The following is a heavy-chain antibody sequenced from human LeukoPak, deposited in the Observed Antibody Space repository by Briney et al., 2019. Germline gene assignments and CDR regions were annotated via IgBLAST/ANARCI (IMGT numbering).Heavy chain of an antibody. CDR3: ARDSISGSYVHYDN. CDR1: GYTFTTYA. Sequence: ASVKVSCKASGYTFTTYAMNWVRQAPGQGLEWMGWINTNTGNPTYAQGFTGRFVFSSDTSVSTAYLQINSLKAEDTAVYYCARDSISGSYVHYDNWGQGTLVTVSS. J-gene: IGHJ4*02. CDR2: INTNTGNP. D-gene: IGHD1-26*01. V-gene: IGHV7-4-1*02.